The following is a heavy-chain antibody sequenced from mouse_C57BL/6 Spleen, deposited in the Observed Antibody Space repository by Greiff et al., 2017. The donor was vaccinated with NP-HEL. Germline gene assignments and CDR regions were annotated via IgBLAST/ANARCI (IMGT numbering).Heavy chain of an antibody. CDR3: ARGGGLRGMDY. Sequence: EVQLQQSGPELVKPGASVKISCKASGYTFTDYYMNWVKQSHGKSLEWIGDINPNNGGTSYNQKFKGKATLTVDKSSSTAYMELRSLTSEDSAVYYCARGGGLRGMDYWGQGTSVTVSS. CDR2: INPNNGGT. J-gene: IGHJ4*01. V-gene: IGHV1-26*01. D-gene: IGHD1-1*01. CDR1: GYTFTDYY.